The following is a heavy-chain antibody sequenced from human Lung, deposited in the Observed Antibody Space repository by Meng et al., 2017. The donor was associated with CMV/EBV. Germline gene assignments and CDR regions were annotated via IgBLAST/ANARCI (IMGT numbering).Heavy chain of an antibody. V-gene: IGHV4-4*02. CDR3: ASFPPPGKQWLVTDY. Sequence: QVALQEPGPGLVEPSGTLSLTCAVSGGSISSSNWWSWVRQPPGKGLEWIGEIYHSGSTNYNPSLKSRVTISVDKSKNQFSLKLSSVTAADTAVYYCASFPPPGKQWLVTDYWGQGTLVTVSS. CDR1: GGSISSSNW. J-gene: IGHJ4*02. D-gene: IGHD6-19*01. CDR2: IYHSGST.